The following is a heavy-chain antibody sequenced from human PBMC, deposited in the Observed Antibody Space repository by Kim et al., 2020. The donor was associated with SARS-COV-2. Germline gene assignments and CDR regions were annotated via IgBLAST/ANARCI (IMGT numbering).Heavy chain of an antibody. D-gene: IGHD2-21*02. CDR1: GFTFKNYA. J-gene: IGHJ6*02. V-gene: IGHV3-33*06. CDR3: AKAGSVGTYYYSGLDV. Sequence: GGSLRLSCTTSGFTFKNYAMHWVRQAPGKGLEWVAVIWFDGSNAFYEDSVKGRFTISRDNSKNILYLHMNSLRAEDTAVYYCAKAGSVGTYYYSGLDVWGQGTTVTVSS. CDR2: IWFDGSNA.